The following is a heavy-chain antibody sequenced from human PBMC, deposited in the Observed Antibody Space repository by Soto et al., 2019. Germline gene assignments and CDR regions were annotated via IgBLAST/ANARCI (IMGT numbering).Heavy chain of an antibody. CDR1: GFTFTNFD. CDR2: IWYDGSNK. Sequence: QVQLVESGGGVVRPGGSLRLSCAASGFTFTNFDMHWVRQAPGKGLEWVAGIWYDGSNKYYADSVKGRFTISRDNSKSMLYLQMYSLRAEDTAVYYCARDVSEYTTTSIDYWGQGTLVTVSS. J-gene: IGHJ4*02. CDR3: ARDVSEYTTTSIDY. D-gene: IGHD2-2*02. V-gene: IGHV3-33*01.